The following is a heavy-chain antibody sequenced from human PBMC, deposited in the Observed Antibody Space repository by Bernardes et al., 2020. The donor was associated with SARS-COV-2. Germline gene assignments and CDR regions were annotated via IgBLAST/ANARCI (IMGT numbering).Heavy chain of an antibody. V-gene: IGHV4-4*07. D-gene: IGHD6-13*01. CDR1: SGSITSYY. Sequence: SETLSLTCTVSSGSITSYYWTWIRQPAGKGLEWIGRIYSSGATNYNPSLKSRVTMSVDTSRNQFSLKLTSVTAADTAVYYCARDATSSSYLYHYALDVWGQGTPVTVSS. CDR3: ARDATSSSYLYHYALDV. J-gene: IGHJ6*02. CDR2: IYSSGAT.